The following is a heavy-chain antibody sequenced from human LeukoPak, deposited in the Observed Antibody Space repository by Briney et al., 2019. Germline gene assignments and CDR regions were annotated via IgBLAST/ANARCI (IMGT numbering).Heavy chain of an antibody. Sequence: ASVKVSCKASGYTFTSYGISWVRQAPGQGLEWMGWISAYNGNTNYAQKLQGRVTMTTDTSTSTAYMELGSLRSGDTAVYYCAGDGDIVATASYFDYWGQGTLVTVSS. V-gene: IGHV1-18*01. D-gene: IGHD5-12*01. CDR2: ISAYNGNT. CDR3: AGDGDIVATASYFDY. CDR1: GYTFTSYG. J-gene: IGHJ4*02.